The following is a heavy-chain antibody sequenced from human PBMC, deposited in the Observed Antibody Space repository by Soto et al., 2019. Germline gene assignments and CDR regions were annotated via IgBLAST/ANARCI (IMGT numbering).Heavy chain of an antibody. V-gene: IGHV4-59*11. CDR2: IYYSGST. Sequence: PSETLSLTCTVSGGSINNHYWSWIRQPPGQGLEWIVYIYYSGSTNYNPSLKSRVTMSVDTSKNQFSLKLSSLTAADTAIYYCARANWFFDYWGQGTLVTVSS. J-gene: IGHJ4*02. D-gene: IGHD7-27*01. CDR3: ARANWFFDY. CDR1: GGSINNHY.